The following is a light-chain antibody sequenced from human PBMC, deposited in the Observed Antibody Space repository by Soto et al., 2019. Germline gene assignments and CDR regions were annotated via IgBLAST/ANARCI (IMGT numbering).Light chain of an antibody. CDR1: QSINSMY. CDR2: GTS. V-gene: IGKV3-20*01. Sequence: EIVLTQSPDTLSLSPGERATLSCRASQSINSMYLAWYQQKSGQAPRLLIYGTSTRATGIPDRFSGSGSGTEFTLTISRLEPEDFAVYYCQQYDSSFKTFGQGTKVEIK. J-gene: IGKJ1*01. CDR3: QQYDSSFKT.